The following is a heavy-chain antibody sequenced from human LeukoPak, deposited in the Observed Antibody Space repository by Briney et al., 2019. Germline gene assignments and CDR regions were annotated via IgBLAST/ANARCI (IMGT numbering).Heavy chain of an antibody. CDR2: VYFSGTT. V-gene: IGHV4-59*01. J-gene: IGHJ4*02. D-gene: IGHD2-8*01. Sequence: SSETLSLTCTVSGGSISSYYWSWIRQPPGKALEWIGYVYFSGTTNYSPSLKSRVTISVDTSKNQFSLKLSSVTAADTAVYYCARGGVGTRYPDYWGQGTLVTVSS. CDR3: ARGGVGTRYPDY. CDR1: GGSISSYY.